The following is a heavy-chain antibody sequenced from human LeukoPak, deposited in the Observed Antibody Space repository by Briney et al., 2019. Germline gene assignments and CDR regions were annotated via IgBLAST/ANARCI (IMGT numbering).Heavy chain of an antibody. CDR2: IYHSGST. CDR3: AAGPSRLDAFDI. Sequence: SETLSLTCAVSGYSISSGYYWGWIRQPPGKGLEGVGSIYHSGSTYYNPSLKSRVTISVDPSKIQFSLKLSSVTAAGTAVYYFAAGPSRLDAFDIWGQGTMVTVSS. CDR1: GYSISSGYY. J-gene: IGHJ3*02. V-gene: IGHV4-38-2*01.